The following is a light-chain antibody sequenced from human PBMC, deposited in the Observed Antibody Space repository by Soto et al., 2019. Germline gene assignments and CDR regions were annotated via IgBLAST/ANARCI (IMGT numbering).Light chain of an antibody. CDR2: GAS. V-gene: IGKV3-20*01. CDR1: QSVSGRY. Sequence: EIVLTQSPGTLSLSPGERATPSCRASQSVSGRYLAWYQQKPGQAPRLLIEGASSRAAGIPDRFSGSESGPDFTLTISRVEPEDFAVYYCQQYESSPHNFGPGTRVEI. CDR3: QQYESSPHN. J-gene: IGKJ3*01.